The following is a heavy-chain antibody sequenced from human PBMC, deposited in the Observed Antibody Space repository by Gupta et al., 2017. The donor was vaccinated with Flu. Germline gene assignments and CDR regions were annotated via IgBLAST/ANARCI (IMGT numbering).Heavy chain of an antibody. J-gene: IGHJ3*02. D-gene: IGHD2-2*01. CDR1: A. CDR2: INTDNGNT. V-gene: IGHV1-3*04. Sequence: AIRWVRQAPGQRLEWMGWINTDNGNTKYSQKFQGRVTITRGTSASTVYLDLSSLTSEDTAVYYCARRLSSDSWDDVFDIWGQGTKVTVSS. CDR3: ARRLSSDSWDDVFDI.